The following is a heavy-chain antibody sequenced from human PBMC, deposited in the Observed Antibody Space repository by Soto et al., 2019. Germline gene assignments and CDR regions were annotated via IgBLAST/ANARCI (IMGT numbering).Heavy chain of an antibody. CDR3: ARGGHVVVVTAAFDY. CDR1: GNTFTNYY. Sequence: QVQLMQSGAEVKKPGASVKVSCKASGNTFTNYYIHWVRQAPGQGLEWMGTINPSGGHTTYAQKFLGMLTXTXXXSXXTLYVELTSLRSEDTAVYYCARGGHVVVVTAAFDYWGQGTLVTVSS. J-gene: IGHJ4*02. D-gene: IGHD2-21*02. CDR2: INPSGGHT. V-gene: IGHV1-46*01.